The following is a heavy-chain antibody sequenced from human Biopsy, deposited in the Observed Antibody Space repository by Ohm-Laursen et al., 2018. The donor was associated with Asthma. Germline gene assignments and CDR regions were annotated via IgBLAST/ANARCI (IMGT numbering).Heavy chain of an antibody. V-gene: IGHV1-69*05. CDR3: ARCQVGYSSGWSLLLKKIYYSGMDV. CDR1: GGMFGNYA. D-gene: IGHD6-19*01. CDR2: IMTVFGTT. J-gene: IGHJ6*02. Sequence: SSVKVSCKASGGMFGNYAISWVRQAPGQGLEWLGGIMTVFGTTSYAQKFQGRVTITTDESTSTAYMEVTSLRSEDTAIYYCARCQVGYSSGWSLLLKKIYYSGMDVWGQGTAVTVSS.